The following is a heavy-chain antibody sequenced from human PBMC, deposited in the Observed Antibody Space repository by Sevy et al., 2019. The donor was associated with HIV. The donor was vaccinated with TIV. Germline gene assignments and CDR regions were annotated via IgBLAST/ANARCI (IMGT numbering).Heavy chain of an antibody. CDR2: ISSSSYI. J-gene: IGHJ4*02. CDR3: ARDFLTYYDYVWGSYSY. D-gene: IGHD3-16*01. Sequence: GGSLRLSCAASGFTFSSYSMNWVRQAPGKGLEWVSSISSSSYIYYADSVKGRFTISRDNAKNSLYLQMNSLRAEDTAVYYCARDFLTYYDYVWGSYSYWGQGTLVTVSS. V-gene: IGHV3-21*01. CDR1: GFTFSSYS.